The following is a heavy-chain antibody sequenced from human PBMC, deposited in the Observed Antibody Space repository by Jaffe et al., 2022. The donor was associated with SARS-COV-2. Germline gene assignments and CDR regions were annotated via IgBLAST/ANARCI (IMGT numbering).Heavy chain of an antibody. CDR1: EFTFPSYS. J-gene: IGHJ6*02. Sequence: EVQLVESGGGLVKPGGSLRLSCAASEFTFPSYSMNWVRQTPGKGLEWVSSISASSGYIYYADSVKGRFTISRDNAKNSVYLQMNTLTAEDTAVYYCARTRSFFATGYYGMDVWGQGTTVTVSS. CDR2: ISASSGYI. V-gene: IGHV3-21*01. D-gene: IGHD3-10*01. CDR3: ARTRSFFATGYYGMDV.